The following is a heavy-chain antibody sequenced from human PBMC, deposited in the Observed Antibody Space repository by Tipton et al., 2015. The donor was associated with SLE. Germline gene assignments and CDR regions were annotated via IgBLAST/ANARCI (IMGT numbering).Heavy chain of an antibody. CDR1: GGSISSGSYY. J-gene: IGHJ6*02. CDR2: TYTSGST. Sequence: TLSLTCTVSGGSISSGSYYWIWIRQPAGMGLEWIGRTYTSGSTNYNPSLKSRVTISVDTSKNQFSLKLSSVTAADTSVYYCARDTLQEVYYGMDDWGQGTTVTVSS. CDR3: ARDTLQEVYYGMDD. V-gene: IGHV4-61*02.